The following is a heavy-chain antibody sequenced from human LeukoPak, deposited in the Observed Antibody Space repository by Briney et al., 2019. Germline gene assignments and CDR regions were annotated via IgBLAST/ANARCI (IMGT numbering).Heavy chain of an antibody. Sequence: GGSLRLSCAASGFTFNHYGMHWVRQAPGNGLEWVAVIWYDGSNKYYADSVKGRFTISRDNSKNTLYLQMNSLRAEDTAVYYCARDRGTAMSYFDYWGQGTLVTVSS. J-gene: IGHJ4*02. CDR2: IWYDGSNK. CDR3: ARDRGTAMSYFDY. V-gene: IGHV3-33*01. CDR1: GFTFNHYG. D-gene: IGHD5-18*01.